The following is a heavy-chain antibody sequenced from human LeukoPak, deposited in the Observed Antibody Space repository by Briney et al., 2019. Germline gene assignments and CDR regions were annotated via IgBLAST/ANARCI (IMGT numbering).Heavy chain of an antibody. J-gene: IGHJ4*02. CDR3: AKDPQLYSGSYYFDY. V-gene: IGHV3-30-3*01. CDR2: ISYDGSNK. D-gene: IGHD1-26*01. CDR1: GFTFSSYA. Sequence: GRSLRLSCAASGFTFSSYAMHWVRQAPGKGLEWVAVISYDGSNKYYADSVKGRFTISRDNSKNTLYLQMNSLRAEDTAVYYCAKDPQLYSGSYYFDYWGQGTLVTVSS.